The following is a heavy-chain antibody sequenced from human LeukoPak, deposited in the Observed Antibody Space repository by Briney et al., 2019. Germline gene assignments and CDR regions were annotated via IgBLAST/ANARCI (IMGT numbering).Heavy chain of an antibody. D-gene: IGHD6-13*01. CDR1: GGSFSGYY. V-gene: IGHV4-34*01. Sequence: SETLSLTCAVYGGSFSGYYWSWIRQPPGKGLEWIGEINHSGSTNYNPSLKRRVTISVDTSKNQFSLKLSSVTAADTAVYYCARGGSSSPNYYYYYMDVWGKGTTVTVSS. CDR3: ARGGSSSPNYYYYYMDV. J-gene: IGHJ6*03. CDR2: INHSGST.